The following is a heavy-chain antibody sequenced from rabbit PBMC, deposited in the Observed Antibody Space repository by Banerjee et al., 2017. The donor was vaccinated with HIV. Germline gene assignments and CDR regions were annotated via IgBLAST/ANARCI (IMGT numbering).Heavy chain of an antibody. D-gene: IGHD7-1*01. J-gene: IGHJ6*01. CDR3: ARDTATSFSSYGMDL. V-gene: IGHV1S40*01. Sequence: QSLEESGGYLVKPGASLTLTCTASGFSFSSSDYMCWVRQAPGKGLEWISCIAGSSSAFTYSATWAKGRFTCSKTSSTTVTLQMTSLTVADTATYFCARDTATSFSSYGMDLWGQGTLVTVS. CDR2: IAGSSSAFT. CDR1: GFSFSSSDY.